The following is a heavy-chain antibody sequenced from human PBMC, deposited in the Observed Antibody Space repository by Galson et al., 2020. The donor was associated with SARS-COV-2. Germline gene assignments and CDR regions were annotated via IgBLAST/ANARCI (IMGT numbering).Heavy chain of an antibody. Sequence: ASVKVSCKASGYTFTSYYMHWVRQAPGQGLEWMGIINPSGGSTSYAQKFQGRVTMTRDTSTSTVYMELSSLRSEDTAVYYCARGLLGYCSSTSCQGWDYGMDVWGQGTTVTVSS. CDR1: GYTFTSYY. CDR3: ARGLLGYCSSTSCQGWDYGMDV. V-gene: IGHV1-46*03. D-gene: IGHD2-2*01. CDR2: INPSGGST. J-gene: IGHJ6*02.